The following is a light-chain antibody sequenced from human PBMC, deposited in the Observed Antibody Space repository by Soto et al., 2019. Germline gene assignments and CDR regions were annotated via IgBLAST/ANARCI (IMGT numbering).Light chain of an antibody. J-gene: IGKJ1*01. CDR2: GAS. V-gene: IGKV3-20*01. CDR3: QRYDSSTGT. CDR1: QSVSSNS. Sequence: EMVLTKAPGALYLSPGERATLSCRASQSVSSNSLAWYQQKPGQAPRLLMYGASSRDTGIPDRFSGSGSGTDCPLTIRRLGPEYFAVYYCQRYDSSTGTFSQATKVEIK.